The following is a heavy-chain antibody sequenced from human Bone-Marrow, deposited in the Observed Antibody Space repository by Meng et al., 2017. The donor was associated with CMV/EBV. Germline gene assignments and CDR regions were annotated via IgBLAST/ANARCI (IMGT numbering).Heavy chain of an antibody. CDR3: AKGRVVPAAFDAFDI. CDR1: GFTFSSYG. D-gene: IGHD2-2*01. J-gene: IGHJ3*02. Sequence: GESLKISCAASGFTFSSYGMHWVRQAPGKGLEWVAFIRYDGSNKYNADSVKGRFTISRDNSKNTLYLQMNSLRAEDTAVYYCAKGRVVPAAFDAFDIWGQGTMVTVSS. V-gene: IGHV3-30*02. CDR2: IRYDGSNK.